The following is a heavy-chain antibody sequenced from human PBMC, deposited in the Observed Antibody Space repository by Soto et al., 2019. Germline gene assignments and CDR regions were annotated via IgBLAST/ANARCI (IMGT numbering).Heavy chain of an antibody. CDR1: GFTFSSYS. J-gene: IGHJ4*02. D-gene: IGHD6-6*01. V-gene: IGHV3-21*01. CDR2: ISSSSSYI. CDR3: ARAGEYSSSSFDY. Sequence: GGSLRLSCAASGFTFSSYSMKWVRQAPGKGLEWVSSISSSSSYIYYADSVKGRFTISRDNAKNSLYLQMNSLRAEDTAVYYCARAGEYSSSSFDYWGQGTLVTVSS.